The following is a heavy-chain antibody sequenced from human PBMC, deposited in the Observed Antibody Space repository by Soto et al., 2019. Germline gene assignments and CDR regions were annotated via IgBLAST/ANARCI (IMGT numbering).Heavy chain of an antibody. Sequence: ASVKVSCKASGYTFTGYYMHWVRQAPGQGLEWMGWINPNSGGTNYAQKFQGWVTMTRDTSISTAYMELSRLRSDDTAVYYCARARYYYHSRGTNAFDMWGQGTMATVS. CDR3: ARARYYYHSRGTNAFDM. V-gene: IGHV1-2*04. J-gene: IGHJ3*02. CDR1: GYTFTGYY. CDR2: INPNSGGT. D-gene: IGHD3-22*01.